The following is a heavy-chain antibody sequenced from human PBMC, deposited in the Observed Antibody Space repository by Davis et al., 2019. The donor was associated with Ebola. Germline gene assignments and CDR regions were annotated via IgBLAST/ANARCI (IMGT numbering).Heavy chain of an antibody. J-gene: IGHJ6*02. CDR2: IYYSGST. CDR1: GGSISSYY. CDR3: ARRSLGYYYGSGSYPRYYYYGMDV. Sequence: SETLSLTCTVSGGSISSYYWSWIRQPPGKGLEWIGYIYYSGSTNYNPSLKSRVTISVDTSKNQFSLKLSSVTAADTAVYYCARRSLGYYYGSGSYPRYYYYGMDVWGQGTTVTVSS. V-gene: IGHV4-59*08. D-gene: IGHD3-10*01.